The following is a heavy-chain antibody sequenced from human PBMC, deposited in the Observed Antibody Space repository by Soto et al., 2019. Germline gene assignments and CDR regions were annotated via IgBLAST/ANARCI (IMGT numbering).Heavy chain of an antibody. Sequence: EVQLVESGGGLVQPGGSLRLSCAASGFTFSRYWMSWVRQAPGKGLEWVANIKQDGSEKYYVDSVKGRFTISRDNAKNSLYLQMNSLRAEDTAVYYCARVLYRSSPFYFDYWGQGTLVTVSS. J-gene: IGHJ4*02. CDR3: ARVLYRSSPFYFDY. CDR1: GFTFSRYW. CDR2: IKQDGSEK. D-gene: IGHD6-6*01. V-gene: IGHV3-7*01.